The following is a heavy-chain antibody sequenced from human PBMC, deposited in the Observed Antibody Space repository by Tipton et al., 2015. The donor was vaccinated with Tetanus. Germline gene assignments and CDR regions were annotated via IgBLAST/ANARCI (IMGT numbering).Heavy chain of an antibody. CDR3: ARDLSLPSSGYDPKSPYYYYYYGMDV. CDR1: GGSISSGDYY. J-gene: IGHJ6*02. V-gene: IGHV4-30-4*01. CDR2: IYYSGST. D-gene: IGHD5-12*01. Sequence: TLSLTCTVSGGSISSGDYYWSWIRQPPGKGLEWIGYIYYSGSTYYNPSLKSRVTISVDTSKNQLSLKLSSVTAADTAVYYCARDLSLPSSGYDPKSPYYYYYYGMDVWGQGTTVTVSS.